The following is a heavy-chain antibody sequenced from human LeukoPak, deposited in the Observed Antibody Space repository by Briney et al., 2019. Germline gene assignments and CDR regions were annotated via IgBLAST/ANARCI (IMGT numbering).Heavy chain of an antibody. CDR2: IYSNGGT. CDR3: ARVHNSGPGYCSGTSCYRLGGWFDT. J-gene: IGHJ5*02. CDR1: GDSISYYY. D-gene: IGHD2-2*02. Sequence: SETLSLTCSVSGDSISYYYWTWIRQPAGKGLEWIGRIYSNGGTNYNPSLNSRVTMSIDTAKNQFPLNLSSVTAADTAIYYCARVHNSGPGYCSGTSCYRLGGWFDTWGQGTLVTVSS. V-gene: IGHV4-4*07.